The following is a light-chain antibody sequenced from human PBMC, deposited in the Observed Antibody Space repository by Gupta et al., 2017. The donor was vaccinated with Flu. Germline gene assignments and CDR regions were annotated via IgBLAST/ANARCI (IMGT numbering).Light chain of an antibody. CDR1: NIGRET. Sequence: GQTGRITRGGDNIGRETVHWYQQTAHPAPVFVIGDDSGRPSGIPERSSGSNSGTTATLTTRRVEVGEDADYYCPVEDTNNDQWVFGGGTMLTVL. J-gene: IGLJ2*01. V-gene: IGLV3-21*01. CDR2: DDS. CDR3: PVEDTNNDQWV.